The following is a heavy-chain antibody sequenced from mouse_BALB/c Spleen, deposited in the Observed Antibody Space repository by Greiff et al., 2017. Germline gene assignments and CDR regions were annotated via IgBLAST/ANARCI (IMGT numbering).Heavy chain of an antibody. J-gene: IGHJ3*01. CDR1: GFTFSSYT. D-gene: IGHD2-14*01. Sequence: EVMLVESGGGLVQPGGSLKLSCAASGFTFSSYTMSWVRQTPEKRLEWVAYISNGGGSTYYPDTVKGRFTISRDNAKNTLYLQMSSLKSEDTAMYYCARQGYRYDDGFAYWGQGTLVTVSA. CDR2: ISNGGGST. V-gene: IGHV5-12-2*01. CDR3: ARQGYRYDDGFAY.